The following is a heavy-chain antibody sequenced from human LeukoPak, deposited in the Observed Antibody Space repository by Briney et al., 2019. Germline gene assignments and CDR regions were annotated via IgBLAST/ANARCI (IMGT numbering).Heavy chain of an antibody. J-gene: IGHJ4*02. CDR3: ARGSTHYDVLTGYHYYFDY. CDR1: GFTFSSYE. D-gene: IGHD3-9*01. CDR2: ISSSGNTI. V-gene: IGHV3-48*03. Sequence: PGGSLRLSCAASGFTFSSYEMNWVRQAPGKGLEWVSYISSSGNTIYYADSVKGRFTISRYNAKNSLYLQMNSLRAEDTALYYCARGSTHYDVLTGYHYYFDYWGQGTLVTVSS.